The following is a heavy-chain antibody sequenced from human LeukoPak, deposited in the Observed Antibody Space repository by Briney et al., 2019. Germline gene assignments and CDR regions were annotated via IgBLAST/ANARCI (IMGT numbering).Heavy chain of an antibody. CDR3: IRDSSGYYGGFFY. CDR1: GFTLSSYW. CDR2: INSDGSST. V-gene: IGHV3-74*01. J-gene: IGHJ4*02. Sequence: PGGSLRLSCAASGFTLSSYWMHWVRQAPGKGLVWVSRINSDGSSTDYADSVKGRFTISRDNAKNMVYLQMNSLRAEDTAVYYCIRDSSGYYGGFFYWGQGTLVTVSS. D-gene: IGHD3-22*01.